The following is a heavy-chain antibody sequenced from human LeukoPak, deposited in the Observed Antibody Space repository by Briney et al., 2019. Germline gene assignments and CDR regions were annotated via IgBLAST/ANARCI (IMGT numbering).Heavy chain of an antibody. CDR1: GGSISSSSYY. V-gene: IGHV4-39*01. J-gene: IGHJ4*02. CDR2: IYYSGST. CDR3: ARRSSWYFDY. D-gene: IGHD6-13*01. Sequence: SETLSLTCTVSGGSISSSSYYWGWIRQPPGKGLEWIGSIYYSGSTYYNPSLKSRVTISVDTSKNQFSLKLSSVTAADTAVYYRARRSSWYFDYWGQGSLVTVSS.